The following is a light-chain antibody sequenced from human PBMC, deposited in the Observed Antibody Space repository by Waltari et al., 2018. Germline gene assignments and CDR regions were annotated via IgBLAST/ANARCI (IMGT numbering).Light chain of an antibody. V-gene: IGLV2-11*01. CDR1: SSDVGGYNY. CDR2: DVN. Sequence: QSALTQPRSVSGSPGQSVTISCTGTSSDVGGYNYVSWYQQHPGKAPQLMIYDVNRRPSGAPDRFSGSKSGNTASLTISGLQAEDEADYYCCSYAGSALRVFGGGTKLTVL. J-gene: IGLJ3*02. CDR3: CSYAGSALRV.